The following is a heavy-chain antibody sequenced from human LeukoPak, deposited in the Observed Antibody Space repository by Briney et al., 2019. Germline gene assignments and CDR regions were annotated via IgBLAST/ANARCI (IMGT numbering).Heavy chain of an antibody. Sequence: ASVKVSCKASGYTFTGYYMHWVRQAPGQGREWMGWINPNSGGTNYARKFQGRVTMTRDTSISTAYMELSRLRSDDTAVYYCARGAYSRSWFDPWGQGTLVTVSS. CDR2: INPNSGGT. D-gene: IGHD4-11*01. V-gene: IGHV1-2*02. J-gene: IGHJ5*02. CDR3: ARGAYSRSWFDP. CDR1: GYTFTGYY.